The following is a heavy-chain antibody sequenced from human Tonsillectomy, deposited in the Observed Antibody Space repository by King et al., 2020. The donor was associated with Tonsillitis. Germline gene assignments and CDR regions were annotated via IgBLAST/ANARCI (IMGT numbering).Heavy chain of an antibody. CDR2: ISGDGDST. CDR3: ANGEELDSTGPLDS. D-gene: IGHD3-22*01. V-gene: IGHV3-43*02. J-gene: IGHJ4*02. Sequence: VQLVESGGGVVQPGGSLRLSCAASGFTFDDYAMHWVRQAPGKGLEWVSLISGDGDSTYYADSVKGRFTISRDNSKNSLYLQMNSLRIEDTGLYYCANGEELDSTGPLDSWGQGTLVTVSS. CDR1: GFTFDDYA.